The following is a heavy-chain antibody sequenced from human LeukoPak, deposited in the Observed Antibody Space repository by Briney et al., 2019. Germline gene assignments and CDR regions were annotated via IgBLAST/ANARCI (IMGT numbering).Heavy chain of an antibody. CDR1: GYSFTSYW. CDR3: ARRGMVRGVRGPFDY. V-gene: IGHV5-51*01. Sequence: GESLKISCKGSGYSFTSYWISWVRQMPGKGLEWMGIIYPGDSDTRYSPSFQGQVTISADKSISTAYLQWSSLKASDTAMYYCARRGMVRGVRGPFDYWGQGTLVTVSS. D-gene: IGHD3-10*01. J-gene: IGHJ4*02. CDR2: IYPGDSDT.